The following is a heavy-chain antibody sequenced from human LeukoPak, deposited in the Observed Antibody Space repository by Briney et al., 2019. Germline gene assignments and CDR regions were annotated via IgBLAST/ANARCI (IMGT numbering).Heavy chain of an antibody. V-gene: IGHV1-24*01. D-gene: IGHD1-26*01. Sequence: GASVNVSCKVSGYTLTELSMHWVRQAPGKGLEWMGGFDPEDGETIYAQKFQGRVTMTEDTSTDTAYMELSSLRSEDTAVYYCATDVRSWYSGSYYHFDYWGQGTLVTVSS. J-gene: IGHJ4*02. CDR3: ATDVRSWYSGSYYHFDY. CDR1: GYTLTELS. CDR2: FDPEDGET.